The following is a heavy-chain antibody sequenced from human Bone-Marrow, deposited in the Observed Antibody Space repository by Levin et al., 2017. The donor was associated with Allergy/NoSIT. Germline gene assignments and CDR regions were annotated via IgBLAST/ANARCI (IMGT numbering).Heavy chain of an antibody. J-gene: IGHJ3*01. Sequence: SETLSLTCTVSGGSINTGGYYWTWIRQHPGRGLEWIGYIFFSGSTSYNPSLRSRLSISLDTSRNQFSLNLRSVTAADTAVYYCAREVLASLGGPIHSFDVWGQGTTVTVSS. CDR3: AREVLASLGGPIHSFDV. CDR1: GGSINTGGYY. CDR2: IFFSGST. D-gene: IGHD3-16*01. V-gene: IGHV4-31*03.